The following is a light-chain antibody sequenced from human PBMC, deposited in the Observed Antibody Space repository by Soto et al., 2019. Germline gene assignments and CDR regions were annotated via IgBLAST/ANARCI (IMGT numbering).Light chain of an antibody. CDR3: CSYAGRYIVV. CDR2: DVS. J-gene: IGLJ2*01. CDR1: SSDVGGYTY. Sequence: QSALTQPRSVSGSPGHSVAISCTGTSSDVGGYTYVAWYRQYPGKAPKLMLYDVSKRPSGVPDRFSGSKSGNTASLTISGRQAEDEADYYCCSYAGRYIVVFGGGTKLTVL. V-gene: IGLV2-11*01.